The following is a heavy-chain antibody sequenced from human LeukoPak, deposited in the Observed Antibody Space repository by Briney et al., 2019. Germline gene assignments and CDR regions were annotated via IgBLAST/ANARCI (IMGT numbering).Heavy chain of an antibody. CDR2: IRAYNGNT. Sequence: ASVKVSCKASGYTFTSYGISWVRQAPGQGLEWMGWIRAYNGNTNYAQKLQGRVTMTTDTSTSTAYMELRSLRSDDTAVYYCARNWNLNWYFDLWGRGTLVTVSS. CDR1: GYTFTSYG. V-gene: IGHV1-18*01. J-gene: IGHJ2*01. CDR3: ARNWNLNWYFDL. D-gene: IGHD1-7*01.